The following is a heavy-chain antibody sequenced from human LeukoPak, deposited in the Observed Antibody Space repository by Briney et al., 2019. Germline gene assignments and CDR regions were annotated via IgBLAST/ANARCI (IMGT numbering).Heavy chain of an antibody. V-gene: IGHV4-4*07. CDR2: SYTTGST. CDR3: ARSGGSGFQLDS. Sequence: PSETLSLTCTVSGGSIGPYYWSWLRQPAGKALEWIGRSYTTGSTNYNPSLKSRVTMPLDTSKNQFSLKLSSVTAADTAVYYCARSGGSGFQLDSWGQGTLVTVSS. D-gene: IGHD3-16*01. CDR1: GGSIGPYY. J-gene: IGHJ4*02.